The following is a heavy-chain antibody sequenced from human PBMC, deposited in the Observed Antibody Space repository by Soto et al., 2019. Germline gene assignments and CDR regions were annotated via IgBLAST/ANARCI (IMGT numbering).Heavy chain of an antibody. CDR2: IYYSGST. J-gene: IGHJ3*02. Sequence: PSETLSLNCAVSGGSIGRSYWSWIRQPPGKGLQWIGYIYYSGSTYYNPSLKSRVTMSVDTSKIQFSLRLKSVTAADTAVYYCARGPYDAFDIWGQGTMVTVSS. CDR3: ARGPYDAFDI. V-gene: IGHV4-59*01. CDR1: GGSIGRSY.